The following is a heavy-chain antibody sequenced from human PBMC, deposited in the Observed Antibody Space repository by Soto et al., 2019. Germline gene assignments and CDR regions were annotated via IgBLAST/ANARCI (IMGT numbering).Heavy chain of an antibody. D-gene: IGHD2-15*01. CDR2: INPNSGGT. CDR1: GYTFTGYY. CDR3: ARDLADCSGGSCFGKYYGMDV. V-gene: IGHV1-2*02. J-gene: IGHJ6*02. Sequence: GASVKVSCKASGYTFTGYYMHWVRQAPGQGLEWMGWINPNSGGTNYAQKFQGRVTMTRDTSISTAYMELSRLRSDDTAVYYCARDLADCSGGSCFGKYYGMDVWGQGTTVTVSS.